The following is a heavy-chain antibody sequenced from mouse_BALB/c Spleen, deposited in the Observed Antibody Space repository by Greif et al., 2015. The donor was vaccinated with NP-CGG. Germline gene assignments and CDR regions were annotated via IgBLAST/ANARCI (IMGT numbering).Heavy chain of an antibody. CDR3: ARERKGGYLYYYAMDY. D-gene: IGHD2-3*01. CDR2: ISNGGGST. Sequence: EVKLMESGGGLVQPGGSLKLSCATSGFTFSDYYMYWVRQTPEKRLEWVAYISNGGGSTYYPGTVKGRFTISRDNAKNTLYLQMSRLKSEDTAMYYCARERKGGYLYYYAMDYWGQGTSVTVSS. J-gene: IGHJ4*01. V-gene: IGHV5-12*02. CDR1: GFTFSDYY.